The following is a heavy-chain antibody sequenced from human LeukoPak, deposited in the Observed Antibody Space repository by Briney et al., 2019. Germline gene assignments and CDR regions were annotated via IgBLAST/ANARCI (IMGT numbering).Heavy chain of an antibody. Sequence: GASVKVSCKASGGTFSSYAISWVRQAPGQGLEWVGGIIPIFGTANYAQKFQGRVTITADESTSTAYMELSSLRSEDTAVYYCARGKDDILTGAPPGWFDPWGQGTLVTVSS. CDR1: GGTFSSYA. CDR3: ARGKDDILTGAPPGWFDP. J-gene: IGHJ5*02. V-gene: IGHV1-69*13. D-gene: IGHD3-9*01. CDR2: IIPIFGTA.